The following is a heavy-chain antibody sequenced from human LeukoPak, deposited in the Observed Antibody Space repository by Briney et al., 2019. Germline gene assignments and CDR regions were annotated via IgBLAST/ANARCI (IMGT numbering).Heavy chain of an antibody. D-gene: IGHD6-13*01. J-gene: IGHJ4*02. CDR2: IYPGDSDT. Sequence: GESLKTSCKGSGYSFTSYWIGWVRQVPGKGLEWMGIIYPGDSDTRYSPSFQGQVTISADKSISTAYLQWSSLKASDTAMYYCARHYSSRGQLVRVFDYWGQGTLVTVSS. CDR1: GYSFTSYW. V-gene: IGHV5-51*01. CDR3: ARHYSSRGQLVRVFDY.